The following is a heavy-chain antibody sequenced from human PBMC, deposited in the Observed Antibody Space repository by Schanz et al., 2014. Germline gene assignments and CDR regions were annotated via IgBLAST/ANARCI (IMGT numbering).Heavy chain of an antibody. V-gene: IGHV3-7*03. Sequence: EVQLVESEGGLVQPGGSLRLSCEGSGFSFSDYWMGWVRQAPGKGLEWVANIKKDGSENYYADSVKGRFIISRDNAKNSLYLEMTSLRGEDTAVYYCARENLNWEAFDIWGQGTVVTVSS. D-gene: IGHD7-27*01. CDR3: ARENLNWEAFDI. CDR1: GFSFSDYW. J-gene: IGHJ3*02. CDR2: IKKDGSEN.